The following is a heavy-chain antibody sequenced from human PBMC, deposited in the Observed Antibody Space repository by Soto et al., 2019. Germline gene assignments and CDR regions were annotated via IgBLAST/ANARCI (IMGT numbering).Heavy chain of an antibody. Sequence: SETLSLTCTVSGGSISSYYWSWIRQPPGKGLEWIGYMYYSGISNYNPSLKSRVTILLDTPKNQFSLKLSSVTAADSAVYYCARGASGYHPLAWFDPWGQGTLVTVSS. CDR2: MYYSGIS. D-gene: IGHD5-12*01. J-gene: IGHJ5*02. CDR3: ARGASGYHPLAWFDP. V-gene: IGHV4-59*01. CDR1: GGSISSYY.